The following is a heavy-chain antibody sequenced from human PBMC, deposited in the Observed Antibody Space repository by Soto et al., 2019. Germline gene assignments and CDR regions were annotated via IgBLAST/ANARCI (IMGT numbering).Heavy chain of an antibody. CDR3: ARASCPGVMVDY. Sequence: SETLSLTCTVSGGSISSYYWSWIRQPPGKGLEWIGYIYYSGSTNYNPSLKSRVTISVDTSKNQFSLKLSSVTAADTAVYYCARASCPGVMVDYWGQGTLVTVSS. CDR1: GGSISSYY. D-gene: IGHD2-21*01. J-gene: IGHJ4*02. CDR2: IYYSGST. V-gene: IGHV4-59*01.